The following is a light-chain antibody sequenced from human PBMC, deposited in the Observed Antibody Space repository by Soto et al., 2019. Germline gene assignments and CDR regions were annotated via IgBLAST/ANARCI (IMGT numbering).Light chain of an antibody. J-gene: IGKJ1*01. CDR1: QDISTW. Sequence: ACVGDAGTFTCRASQDISTWVAWYQQKPGKAPKLLIYQASSLENGVPSRFSGSGSGTEFSLTISSLQPDDFATYYCQQYSSHSTFGQGTKVDI. CDR2: QAS. V-gene: IGKV1-5*03. CDR3: QQYSSHST.